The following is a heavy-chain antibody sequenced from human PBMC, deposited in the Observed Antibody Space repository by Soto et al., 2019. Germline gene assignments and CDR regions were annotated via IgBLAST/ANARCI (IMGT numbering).Heavy chain of an antibody. D-gene: IGHD2-2*01. J-gene: IGHJ4*02. Sequence: HPGGSLRLSCAASGFTFSSYAMSWVRQAPGKGLEWVSAISGSGGSTYYADSVKGRFTISRDNSKNTLYLQMNSLRAEDTAVYYCAKSVGVVPAAIPPFDYWGQGTLVTV. CDR3: AKSVGVVPAAIPPFDY. CDR2: ISGSGGST. CDR1: GFTFSSYA. V-gene: IGHV3-23*01.